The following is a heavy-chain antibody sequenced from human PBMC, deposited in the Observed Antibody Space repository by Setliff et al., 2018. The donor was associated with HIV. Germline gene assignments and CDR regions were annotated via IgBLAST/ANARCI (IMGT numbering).Heavy chain of an antibody. CDR1: SGSFSGYY. CDR2: INHGGST. CDR3: ARHYDSSGPNYRYYYMDV. Sequence: SETLSLTCAVYSGSFSGYYWSWIRQSPGKGLEWIGEINHGGSTKYNPSFKSRLAMSVDTSKQQFSLKLNSVTAADTAVYYCARHYDSSGPNYRYYYMDVWGKGPTVTVSS. J-gene: IGHJ6*03. D-gene: IGHD3-22*01. V-gene: IGHV4-34*01.